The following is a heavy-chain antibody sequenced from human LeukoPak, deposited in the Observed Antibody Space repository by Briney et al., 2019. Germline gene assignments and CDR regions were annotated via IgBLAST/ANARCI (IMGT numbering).Heavy chain of an antibody. V-gene: IGHV4-59*12. Sequence: SETLSLTCTVSGGSISSYYWSWIRQPPGKGLEWIGYIYYSGSTNYNPSLKSRVTISVDTSKNQFSLKLSSVTAADTAVYYCARDRTGIMDVWGKGTTVTVSS. CDR3: ARDRTGIMDV. D-gene: IGHD6-13*01. CDR1: GGSISSYY. CDR2: IYYSGST. J-gene: IGHJ6*03.